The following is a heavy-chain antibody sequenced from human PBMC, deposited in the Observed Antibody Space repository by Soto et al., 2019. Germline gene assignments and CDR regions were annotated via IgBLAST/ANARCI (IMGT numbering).Heavy chain of an antibody. J-gene: IGHJ5*02. Sequence: QVQLVESGGGVVQPGRSLRLSCAASGFTFSSYGMHWVRQAPGKGLEWVAVIWYDGSNKYYADSVKGRFTISRDNSKNTLYLQMNSLRAEDTAVCYCAGYSGYDHNWFDPWGQGTLVTVSS. CDR2: IWYDGSNK. CDR1: GFTFSSYG. CDR3: AGYSGYDHNWFDP. V-gene: IGHV3-33*01. D-gene: IGHD5-12*01.